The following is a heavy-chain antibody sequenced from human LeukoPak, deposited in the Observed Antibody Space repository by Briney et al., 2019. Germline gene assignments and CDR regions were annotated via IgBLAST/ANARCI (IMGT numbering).Heavy chain of an antibody. CDR3: ARESVTMVRALDY. V-gene: IGHV4-30-4*01. CDR2: IYYSGGT. Sequence: SQTLSLTCTVSGGSISSGDYYWSWIRQPPGKGLEWIGYIYYSGGTYYNPSLKSRVTISVDTSKNQFSLKLSSVTAADTAVYYCARESVTMVRALDYWGQGTLVTVSS. J-gene: IGHJ4*02. CDR1: GGSISSGDYY. D-gene: IGHD3-10*01.